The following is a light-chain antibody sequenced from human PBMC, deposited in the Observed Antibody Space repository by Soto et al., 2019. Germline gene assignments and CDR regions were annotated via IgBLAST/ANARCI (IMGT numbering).Light chain of an antibody. V-gene: IGLV1-44*01. Sequence: QSVLTQPPSASGTPGQRVTISCSGSHSNIGSNTVSCYQQLPGTAPKLLIYNNNQRPSGVPDRLSGSKSCTSASLAISGLQSGDDSDYDCASWDDSLQGEVFGPGTKLTVL. CDR2: NNN. CDR3: ASWDDSLQGEV. CDR1: HSNIGSNT. J-gene: IGLJ1*01.